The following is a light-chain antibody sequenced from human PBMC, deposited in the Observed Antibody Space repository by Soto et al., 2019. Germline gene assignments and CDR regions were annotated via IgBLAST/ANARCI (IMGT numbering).Light chain of an antibody. V-gene: IGKV1-5*01. CDR2: DAS. J-gene: IGKJ5*01. CDR1: QTISSW. Sequence: GSVGDRVPITCRASQTISSWLAWYQQKPGKAPKPLICDASTLKTGVPSRFSGSGSGSEFNFTITGLQPDDFATYFCQQYNTYATFGQGTRLEIK. CDR3: QQYNTYAT.